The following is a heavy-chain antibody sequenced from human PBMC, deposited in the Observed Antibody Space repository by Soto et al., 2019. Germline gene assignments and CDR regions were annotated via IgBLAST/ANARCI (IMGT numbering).Heavy chain of an antibody. J-gene: IGHJ4*02. Sequence: QVQLVESGGGVVQPGRSLRLSCAASGFIFSDYAMHWVRQAPGKGLEWVAVISYHDHGSKRFYSDSVKGRFTISRDNSRNTLYLQMNSLSSEDTAVYYCARAFSSGHFDFWGQGTLVTVSS. CDR2: ISYHDHGSKR. D-gene: IGHD3-22*01. CDR3: ARAFSSGHFDF. V-gene: IGHV3-30-3*01. CDR1: GFIFSDYA.